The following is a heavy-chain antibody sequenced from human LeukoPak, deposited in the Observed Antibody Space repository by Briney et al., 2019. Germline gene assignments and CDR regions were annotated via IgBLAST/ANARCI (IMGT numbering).Heavy chain of an antibody. V-gene: IGHV3-23*01. D-gene: IGHD3-9*01. CDR1: GFTVTNYA. J-gene: IGHJ4*02. Sequence: GGSLRLSCADSGFTVTNYAIYWVRQTPGKGLEWVSAISGRDDSTYYADSVKGRFTLSRDTFKNALFLKMNSLRAEDTGVYYCAKWGDYDILPVYYDPDYWGQGTLVTVSS. CDR2: ISGRDDST. CDR3: AKWGDYDILPVYYDPDY.